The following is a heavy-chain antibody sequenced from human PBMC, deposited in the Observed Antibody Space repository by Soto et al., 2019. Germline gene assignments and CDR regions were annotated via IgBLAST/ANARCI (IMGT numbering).Heavy chain of an antibody. CDR1: GYTFTNYG. J-gene: IGHJ5*02. V-gene: IGHV1-18*01. D-gene: IGHD6-6*01. CDR2: ISAYNGNT. CDR3: ARGDSSSGLDP. Sequence: QVQVVQSGTEMKKPGASVKVSCKASGYTFTNYGISWVRQAPGQGLEWMGWISAYNGNTNYAQIFQGRVTLTTDTSTTTAYMELRSLRSDDTAVYYCARGDSSSGLDPWGQGTLVTVSS.